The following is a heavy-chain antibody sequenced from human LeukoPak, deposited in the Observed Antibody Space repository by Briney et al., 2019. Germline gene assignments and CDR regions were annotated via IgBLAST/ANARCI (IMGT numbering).Heavy chain of an antibody. J-gene: IGHJ4*02. Sequence: SETLSLTCTVSGGSISSGGYYWSWIRQPAGKGLEWIGRIYTSGSTNYNPSLKSRVTMSVDTSKNQFSLKLSSVTAADTAVYYCARSLTLEWELPDYWGQGTLVTVSS. V-gene: IGHV4-61*02. CDR1: GGSISSGGYY. CDR3: ARSLTLEWELPDY. D-gene: IGHD1-26*01. CDR2: IYTSGST.